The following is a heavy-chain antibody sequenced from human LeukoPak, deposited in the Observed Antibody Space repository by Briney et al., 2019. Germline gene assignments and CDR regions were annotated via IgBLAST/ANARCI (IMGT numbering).Heavy chain of an antibody. CDR3: ARDQRSVVRGVRDWFDP. Sequence: SETLSLTCAVYGGSFSGYYWGWIRQPPGKGLEWIGSIYYSGSTYYNPSLKSRVTISVDTSKNQFSLKLSSVTAADTAVYYCARDQRSVVRGVRDWFDPWGQGTLVTVSS. J-gene: IGHJ5*02. CDR2: IYYSGST. CDR1: GGSFSGYY. D-gene: IGHD3-10*01. V-gene: IGHV4-39*07.